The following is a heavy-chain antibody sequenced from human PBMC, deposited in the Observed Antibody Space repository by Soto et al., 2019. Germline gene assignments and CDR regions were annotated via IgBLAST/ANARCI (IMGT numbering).Heavy chain of an antibody. V-gene: IGHV1-69*13. Sequence: SVKVSCKDSGGTFSSYAISWVRQAPGQGLEWMGGIIPIFGTANYAQKFQGRVTITADESTSTAYMELSSLRSEDTAVYYCARDPTTSARPYWFDPWGQGTLDTVSS. CDR3: ARDPTTSARPYWFDP. J-gene: IGHJ5*02. D-gene: IGHD6-6*01. CDR1: GGTFSSYA. CDR2: IIPIFGTA.